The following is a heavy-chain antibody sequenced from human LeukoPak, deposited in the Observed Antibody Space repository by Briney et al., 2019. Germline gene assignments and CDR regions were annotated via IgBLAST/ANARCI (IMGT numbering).Heavy chain of an antibody. V-gene: IGHV4-34*01. CDR3: ARGLPNYYYYYYYMDV. D-gene: IGHD5-24*01. CDR2: INHSGST. CDR1: GGSFSGYY. J-gene: IGHJ6*03. Sequence: SETLSLTCAVYGGSFSGYYWSWIRQPPGKGLEWIGEINHSGSTNYNPSLKSRVTISVDTSKNQFSLKLSSVTAADTAVYYCARGLPNYYYYYYYMDVWGKGTTVTVSS.